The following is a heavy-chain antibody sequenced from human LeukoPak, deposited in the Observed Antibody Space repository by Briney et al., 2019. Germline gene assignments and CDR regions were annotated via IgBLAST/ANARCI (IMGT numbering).Heavy chain of an antibody. CDR3: ARADYGSGSVWY. CDR2: ISGSGGST. V-gene: IGHV3-23*01. Sequence: PGGSLRLSCAASGFTFSSYAMSWVRQAPGKGLEWVSAISGSGGSTYYADSVKGRFTISRHNSKNTLYLQMNSLRAEDTAVYYCARADYGSGSVWYWGQGTLVTVSS. D-gene: IGHD3-10*01. CDR1: GFTFSSYA. J-gene: IGHJ4*02.